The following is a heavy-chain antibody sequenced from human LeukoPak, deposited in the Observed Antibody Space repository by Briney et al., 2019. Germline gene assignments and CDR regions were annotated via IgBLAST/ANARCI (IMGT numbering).Heavy chain of an antibody. CDR2: ICGSGGST. CDR3: ASHSYQLLWKD. V-gene: IGHV3-23*01. D-gene: IGHD2-2*01. Sequence: GGSLRLSCAASGFTFSSYAMSWVRQAPGKGLEWVSAICGSGGSTYYADSVKGRFTISRDNSKNTLYLQMNSLRAEDTAVYYCASHSYQLLWKDWGQGTLVTVSS. J-gene: IGHJ4*02. CDR1: GFTFSSYA.